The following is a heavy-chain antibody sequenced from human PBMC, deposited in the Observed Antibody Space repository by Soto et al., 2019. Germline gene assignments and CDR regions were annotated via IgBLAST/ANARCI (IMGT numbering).Heavy chain of an antibody. J-gene: IGHJ4*02. Sequence: QITLKESGPTLVKPTQTLTLTCTLSGFSLSTSGVGVGWIRQPPGKALEWLALIYWDDDKRYSPSLKSRVTTTKDTSKNQGALTMTNKDPVDKTTYCSPLSTIVGTILRLAFWGQGTLVTVSS. CDR2: IYWDDDK. CDR3: PLSTIVGTILRLAF. V-gene: IGHV2-5*02. CDR1: GFSLSTSGVG. D-gene: IGHD5-12*01.